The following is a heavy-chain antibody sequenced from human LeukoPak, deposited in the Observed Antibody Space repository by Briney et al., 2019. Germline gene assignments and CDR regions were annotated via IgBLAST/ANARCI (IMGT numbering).Heavy chain of an antibody. V-gene: IGHV3-30*02. D-gene: IGHD6-25*01. J-gene: IGHJ4*02. CDR1: GFTFTSYG. Sequence: GGSLRLSCAASGFTFTSYGMHWVRQAPGKGLEWVAFIQSDEIDKFYADSVKGRFTVSRDNAKNSLYLQMSSLRAEDTAVYYCLASGGYWGQGTLVTVSS. CDR3: LASGGY. CDR2: IQSDEIDK.